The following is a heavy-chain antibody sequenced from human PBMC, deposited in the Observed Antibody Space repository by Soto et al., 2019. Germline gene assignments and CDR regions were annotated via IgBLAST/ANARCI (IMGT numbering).Heavy chain of an antibody. CDR3: AREEGGYCSSTSCYTHAFDI. D-gene: IGHD2-2*02. J-gene: IGHJ3*02. CDR2: ISSSGSTI. Sequence: GGSLRLSCAASGFTFSSYEMNWVRQAPGKGLELVSYISSSGSTIYYADSVKGRFTISRDNAKNSLYLQMNSLRAEDTAVYYCAREEGGYCSSTSCYTHAFDIWGQGTMVTVSS. V-gene: IGHV3-48*03. CDR1: GFTFSSYE.